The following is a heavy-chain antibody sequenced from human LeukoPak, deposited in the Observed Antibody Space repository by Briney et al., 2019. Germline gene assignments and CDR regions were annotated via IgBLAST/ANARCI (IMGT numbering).Heavy chain of an antibody. CDR3: ARVTYLSSWYVDY. J-gene: IGHJ4*02. D-gene: IGHD6-13*01. V-gene: IGHV1-18*01. CDR2: ISVYNGNT. Sequence: ASVKVSCKASGYSFTNFGLSWMRQAPGQGLELMGWISVYNGNTNYAQKFQGRVTMTTDTSMSTAYMELRSLRSDDTAVYYCARVTYLSSWYVDYWGQGTLVTVSS. CDR1: GYSFTNFG.